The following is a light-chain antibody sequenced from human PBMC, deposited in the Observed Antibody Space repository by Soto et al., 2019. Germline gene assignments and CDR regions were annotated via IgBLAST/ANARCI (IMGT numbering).Light chain of an antibody. CDR3: SSYTSSSTLP. CDR2: DVS. Sequence: QSVLTRPASVPGSPGQSIPISCPGNSSDVGGYNYVSWYQQHPGKAPKLMIYDVSNRPSGVSNRFSGSKSGNTASLTISGLQAEDEADYYCSSYTSSSTLPFGTGTKVTVL. CDR1: SSDVGGYNY. V-gene: IGLV2-14*01. J-gene: IGLJ1*01.